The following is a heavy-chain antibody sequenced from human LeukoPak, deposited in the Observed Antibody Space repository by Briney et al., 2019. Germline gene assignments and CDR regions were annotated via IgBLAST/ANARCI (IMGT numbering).Heavy chain of an antibody. V-gene: IGHV1-2*02. Sequence: APVTVSLKSSVYTFTGYYLHWVRQAPAQGLEWMGWINPNSGGTNYAQKVQGRGTMTRDTSISTAYMELSSLRSDDTAVYYCAAGGREVTTSCGIYWGRGTRVTVSS. CDR3: AAGGREVTTSCGIY. J-gene: IGHJ4*02. CDR1: VYTFTGYY. D-gene: IGHD3-16*01. CDR2: INPNSGGT.